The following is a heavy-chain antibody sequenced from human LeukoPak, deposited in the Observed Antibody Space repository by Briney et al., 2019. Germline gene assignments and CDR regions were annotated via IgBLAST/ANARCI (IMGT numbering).Heavy chain of an antibody. CDR3: AKYGPQDSGSSHFDY. D-gene: IGHD1-26*01. V-gene: IGHV3-30-3*02. CDR1: GFTFSSYF. Sequence: QAGGSLRLSCAASGFTFSSYFMHWVRQVPGKGLQWVASISQDESTKLYADSVKGRFSISRDNSKNTLYMQMNSLRGEDTAIYYCAKYGPQDSGSSHFDYWGQGALVTVSS. CDR2: ISQDESTK. J-gene: IGHJ4*02.